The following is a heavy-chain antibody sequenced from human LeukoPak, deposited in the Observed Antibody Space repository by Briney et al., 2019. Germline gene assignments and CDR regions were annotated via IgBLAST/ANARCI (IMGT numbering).Heavy chain of an antibody. D-gene: IGHD4-17*01. CDR3: ASPFGDYAWFDY. Sequence: SETLSLTCAVSGYSISSGYYWGWIRQPPGKGLEWIGSIYHSGSTYYNPSLNSRVTISVDTSKNQFSLELSSVTAADTAVDYCASPFGDYAWFDYWGQGTLLTVSS. CDR2: IYHSGST. CDR1: GYSISSGYY. V-gene: IGHV4-38-2*01. J-gene: IGHJ4*02.